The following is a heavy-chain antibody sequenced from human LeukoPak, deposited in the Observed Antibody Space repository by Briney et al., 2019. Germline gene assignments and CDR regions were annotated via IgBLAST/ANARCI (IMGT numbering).Heavy chain of an antibody. Sequence: PGGSLRLSCAASGFTFSSYAMHWVRQAPGKGLEWVAVISYDGSNKYYADSVKGRFTISRDNSKNTLYLQMNSLRAEGTAVYYCARDEEILTGDQLDYWGQGTLVTVSS. CDR2: ISYDGSNK. CDR1: GFTFSSYA. V-gene: IGHV3-30-3*01. D-gene: IGHD3-9*01. CDR3: ARDEEILTGDQLDY. J-gene: IGHJ4*02.